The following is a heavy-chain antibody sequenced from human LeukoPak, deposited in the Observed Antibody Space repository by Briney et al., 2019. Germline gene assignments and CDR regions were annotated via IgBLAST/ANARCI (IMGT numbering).Heavy chain of an antibody. CDR3: ARDSVEMATISAGGYGMDV. D-gene: IGHD5-24*01. CDR1: GGTFSSYA. Sequence: ASVKVSCKASGGTFSSYAISWVRQAPGQGLEWMGIINPSGGSTSYAQKFQGRVTMTRDTSTSTVYMELSSLRSEDTAVYYCARDSVEMATISAGGYGMDVWGQGTTVTVSS. CDR2: INPSGGST. V-gene: IGHV1-46*01. J-gene: IGHJ6*02.